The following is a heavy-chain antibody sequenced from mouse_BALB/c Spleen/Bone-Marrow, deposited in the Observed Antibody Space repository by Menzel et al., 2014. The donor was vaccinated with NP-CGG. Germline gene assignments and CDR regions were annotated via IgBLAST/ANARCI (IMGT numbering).Heavy chain of an antibody. CDR1: GYSFTGYT. V-gene: IGHV1-18*01. CDR2: INPYNGGT. D-gene: IGHD1-2*01. J-gene: IGHJ2*01. CDR3: ARDYGPNFDY. Sequence: EVQLQQSGPELVKPGASMKISCKASGYSFTGYTMNWVKQSHGKNLGWIGLINPYNGGTSYNQKFKGKATLTVDKSSSTAYMELLSLTSEDSAVYYCARDYGPNFDYWGQGTTLTVSS.